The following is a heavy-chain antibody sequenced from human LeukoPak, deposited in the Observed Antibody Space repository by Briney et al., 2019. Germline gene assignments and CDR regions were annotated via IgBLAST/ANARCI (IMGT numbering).Heavy chain of an antibody. CDR3: ARVLAAAGIAPY. J-gene: IGHJ4*02. CDR2: ISYDGSNK. CDR1: GFTFSSYA. Sequence: GGSLRLSCAASGFTFSSYAMHWVRQAPGKGLEWVAVISYDGSNKYYADSVKGRFTISRDNSKNTLYLQMNSLRAEDTAVYYCARVLAAAGIAPYWGQGTLVTVSS. V-gene: IGHV3-30*04. D-gene: IGHD6-13*01.